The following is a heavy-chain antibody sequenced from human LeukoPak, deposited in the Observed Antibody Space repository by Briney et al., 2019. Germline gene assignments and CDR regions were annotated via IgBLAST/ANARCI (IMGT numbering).Heavy chain of an antibody. CDR3: ARDGELLDYYYGMDV. Sequence: SETLSLTCTVSGGSISSSSYYWGWIRQPPGKGLEWIGSIYYSGSTYCNPSLKSRVTISVDTSKNQFSLKLSSVTAADTAVYYCARDGELLDYYYGMDVWGQGTTVTVSS. V-gene: IGHV4-39*02. D-gene: IGHD1-7*01. CDR1: GGSISSSSYY. CDR2: IYYSGST. J-gene: IGHJ6*02.